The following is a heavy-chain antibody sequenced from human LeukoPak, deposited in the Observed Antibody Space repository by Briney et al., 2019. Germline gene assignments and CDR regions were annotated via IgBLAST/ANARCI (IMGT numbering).Heavy chain of an antibody. CDR1: GFTFSSYW. Sequence: GGSLRLSCAASGFTFSSYWMHWVRHAPGKGLVWVSRINSDGSSTSYADSVKGRFTISRDNAKNTLYLQMNSLRAEDTAVYYCARDRGYCSGGSCDPFWFDPWGQGTLVTVSS. D-gene: IGHD2-15*01. CDR2: INSDGSST. J-gene: IGHJ5*02. V-gene: IGHV3-74*01. CDR3: ARDRGYCSGGSCDPFWFDP.